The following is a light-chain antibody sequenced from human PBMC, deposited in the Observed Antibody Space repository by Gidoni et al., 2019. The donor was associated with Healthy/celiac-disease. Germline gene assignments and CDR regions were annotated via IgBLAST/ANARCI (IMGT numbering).Light chain of an antibody. J-gene: IGKJ1*01. V-gene: IGKV3-20*01. CDR1: QSFSSSY. CDR3: QQYGSSPET. CDR2: GAS. Sequence: ELLLTQSPGTLSWSPGERATLPCRASQSFSSSYLAWYQQKPGQAPRLLSYGASSRATGIPDRFSGSGSGTDFTLTISRLEPEDFAVYYCQQYGSSPETFGQGTKVEIK.